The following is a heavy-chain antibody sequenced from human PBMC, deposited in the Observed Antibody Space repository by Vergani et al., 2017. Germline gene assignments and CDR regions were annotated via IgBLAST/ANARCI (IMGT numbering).Heavy chain of an antibody. CDR2: IYYSGRT. V-gene: IGHV4-59*01. Sequence: QVQLQESGPGLVKPSETLSLTCTVSGGSISSYYWSWIRQPPGKGLEWIGYIYYSGRTNYNPSLKSRVTISVDTSKNQFSLKLSSVTAADTAVYYCAREVGATSMDVWGQGTTVTVS. D-gene: IGHD1-26*01. J-gene: IGHJ6*02. CDR1: GGSISSYY. CDR3: AREVGATSMDV.